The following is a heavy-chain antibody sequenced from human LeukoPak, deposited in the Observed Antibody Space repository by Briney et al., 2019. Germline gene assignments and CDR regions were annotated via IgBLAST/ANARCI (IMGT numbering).Heavy chain of an antibody. CDR2: IYPGDSDT. CDR3: ARGQRGYCSSTSCQRGGYYYYYYMDV. J-gene: IGHJ6*03. Sequence: GESLKISCKGSGYSFTSYWIGWVRQMPGKGLEWMGIIYPGDSDTRYSPSFQGQVTISADKSISTAHLQWSSLKASDTAMYYCARGQRGYCSSTSCQRGGYYYYYYMDVWGKGTTVTVSS. V-gene: IGHV5-51*01. D-gene: IGHD2-2*01. CDR1: GYSFTSYW.